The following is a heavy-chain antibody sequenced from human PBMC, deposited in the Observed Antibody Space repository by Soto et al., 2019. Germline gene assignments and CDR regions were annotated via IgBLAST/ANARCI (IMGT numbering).Heavy chain of an antibody. CDR3: ARKILTGDNSGPFDL. Sequence: NPGETRRLSWTASDFAIGSHTFSWVRQAPGKGLEWVSSISSATTYILYVDSVRGRFTISRDNAKKSLFLQMDSLTADDTAVYFCARKILTGDNSGPFDLWGQGTMVTVSS. CDR1: DFAIGSHT. V-gene: IGHV3-21*01. D-gene: IGHD7-27*01. CDR2: ISSATTYI. J-gene: IGHJ3*01.